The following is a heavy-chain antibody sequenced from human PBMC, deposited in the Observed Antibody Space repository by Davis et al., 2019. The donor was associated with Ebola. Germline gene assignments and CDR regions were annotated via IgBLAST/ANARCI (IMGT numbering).Heavy chain of an antibody. CDR1: GFCLTTPI. J-gene: IGHJ3*02. Sequence: PPGSLTPSCVLSGFCLTTPILHCVRHAPGKGLEWVVGISFDGSKYYVDSVKGRFTTSMDNFRHTLYLQMDSLRDEETALYYCAREGYSSGTAPAVDMWGQGTMVTVSS. V-gene: IGHV3-30-3*01. D-gene: IGHD5-18*01. CDR3: AREGYSSGTAPAVDM. CDR2: ISFDGSK.